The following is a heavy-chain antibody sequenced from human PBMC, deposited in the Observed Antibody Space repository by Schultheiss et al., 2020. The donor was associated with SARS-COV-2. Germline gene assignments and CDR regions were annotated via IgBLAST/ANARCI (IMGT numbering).Heavy chain of an antibody. V-gene: IGHV4-59*01. CDR2: IYYSGST. CDR1: GGSISSYY. CDR3: AREGRDIVGATVGYYYMDV. Sequence: SETLSLTCTVSGGSISSYYWSWIRQPPGKGLEWIGYIYYSGSTNYNPSLKSRVTISVDTSKNQFSLKLSSVTAADTAVYYCAREGRDIVGATVGYYYMDVWGKGTTVTVSS. D-gene: IGHD1-26*01. J-gene: IGHJ6*03.